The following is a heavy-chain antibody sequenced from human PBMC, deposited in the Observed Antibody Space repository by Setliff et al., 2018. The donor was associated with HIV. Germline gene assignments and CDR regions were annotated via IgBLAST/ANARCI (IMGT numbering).Heavy chain of an antibody. CDR1: GDTLTGYY. CDR2: IILLFGTP. J-gene: IGHJ6*02. V-gene: IGHV1-69*13. Sequence: ASVKVSCKASGDTLTGYYMHWVRQAPGQGLEWMGGIILLFGTPNYAQKFQGRVTITADESTSTAYMELSSLRSEETAVYYCARDLYYYDSSGYYPGNYYGMDVWGQGTAVTVSS. D-gene: IGHD3-22*01. CDR3: ARDLYYYDSSGYYPGNYYGMDV.